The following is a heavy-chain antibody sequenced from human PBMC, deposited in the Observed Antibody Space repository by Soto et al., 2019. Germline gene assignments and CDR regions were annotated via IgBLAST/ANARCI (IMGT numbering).Heavy chain of an antibody. CDR3: AKNQERELPRVIDF. V-gene: IGHV3-23*01. CDR1: GLTFSNYA. J-gene: IGHJ4*02. CDR2: MGGSSSTT. D-gene: IGHD1-7*01. Sequence: GGSLRLSCATSGLTFSNYAMSWVRQAPGGGLEWVSSMGGSSSTTYYADSVRGRFTISRDRSKNTLYLQMSSLRAEDTALYYCAKNQERELPRVIDFWGQGTLVTVSS.